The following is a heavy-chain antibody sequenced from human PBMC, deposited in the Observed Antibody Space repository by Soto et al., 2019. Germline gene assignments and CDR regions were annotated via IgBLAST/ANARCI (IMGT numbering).Heavy chain of an antibody. CDR1: GFTFSSYG. Sequence: QVQLVESGGGVVQPGRSLRLSCAASGFTFSSYGMHWVRQAPGKGLEWVAVISYDGSNKYYADSVKGRFTISRDNSKNTLYLQMNSLGAEDTAVYYCAKLSGRWGQGTLVTVSS. CDR3: AKLSGR. J-gene: IGHJ4*02. CDR2: ISYDGSNK. V-gene: IGHV3-30*18. D-gene: IGHD3-10*01.